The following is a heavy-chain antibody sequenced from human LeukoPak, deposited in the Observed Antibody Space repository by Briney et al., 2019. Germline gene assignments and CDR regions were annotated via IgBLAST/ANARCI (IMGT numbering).Heavy chain of an antibody. CDR3: ARGEAGALNS. V-gene: IGHV4-34*01. J-gene: IGHJ4*02. Sequence: PSETLSLTCAVYGGSFSGYYWSWIRQPPGKGLEWIGEINHSGSTNYNPSLKSRVTISVDTSKNQFSLKLSSVTAADTAVYYCARGEAGALNSWGQGTLVTVSS. D-gene: IGHD4/OR15-4a*01. CDR2: INHSGST. CDR1: GGSFSGYY.